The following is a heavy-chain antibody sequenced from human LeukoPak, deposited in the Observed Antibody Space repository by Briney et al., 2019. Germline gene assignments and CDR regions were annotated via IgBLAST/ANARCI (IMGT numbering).Heavy chain of an antibody. Sequence: KPSETLSLTCNDSGGSISGYHWSWIRQPPGKGLEWLGYIYYSGSSNYNPSLKSRVAMSADTSKNQFSLKLSSVTAADTAVYYCARVPRSYYYYYYMDVWGKGTTVTVSS. CDR2: IYYSGSS. CDR1: GGSISGYH. CDR3: ARVPRSYYYYYYMDV. V-gene: IGHV4-59*01. J-gene: IGHJ6*03.